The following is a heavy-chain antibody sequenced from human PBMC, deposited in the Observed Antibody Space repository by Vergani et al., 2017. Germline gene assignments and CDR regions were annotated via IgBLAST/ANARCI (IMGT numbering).Heavy chain of an antibody. CDR2: IYYSGST. D-gene: IGHD1-26*01. Sequence: QVQLQESGPGLVKPSETLSLTCTVSGGSISSYYWSWIRQPPGKGLEWIGYIYYSGSTNSNPSLKSRVTISVDTSKNQFSLKLRSVTAADTAVYYCATDRYSGSYSAGAFDIWGQGTMVTVSS. CDR3: ATDRYSGSYSAGAFDI. CDR1: GGSISSYY. J-gene: IGHJ3*02. V-gene: IGHV4-59*01.